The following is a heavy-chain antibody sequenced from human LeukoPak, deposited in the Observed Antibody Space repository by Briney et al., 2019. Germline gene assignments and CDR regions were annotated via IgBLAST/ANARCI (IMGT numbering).Heavy chain of an antibody. J-gene: IGHJ5*02. CDR2: IYRSGST. V-gene: IGHV4-38-2*02. CDR1: GYSINSGYY. D-gene: IGHD1-1*01. Sequence: SETLSLTCTVSGYSINSGYYWVWIRQLPGKGLEWIGSIYRSGSTNYNPSLKSRVTISVDTSKNQFSLKLSSVTAADTAVYYCARPVPSRLGWFDPWGQGTLVTVSS. CDR3: ARPVPSRLGWFDP.